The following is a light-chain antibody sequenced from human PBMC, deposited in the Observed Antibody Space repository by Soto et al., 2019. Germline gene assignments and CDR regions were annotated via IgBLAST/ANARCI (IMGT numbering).Light chain of an antibody. CDR3: SSYTSSSTLYV. V-gene: IGLV2-14*01. CDR2: DVS. CDR1: SSDVGGYNY. J-gene: IGLJ1*01. Sequence: QSARTQPASVSWSPGQSITISCTGTSSDVGGYNYVSWYQQHPGKAPKLMIYDVSNRPSGVSNRFSGSKSGNTASLTISGLQAEDEAHYYCSSYTSSSTLYVFGTGTKLTVL.